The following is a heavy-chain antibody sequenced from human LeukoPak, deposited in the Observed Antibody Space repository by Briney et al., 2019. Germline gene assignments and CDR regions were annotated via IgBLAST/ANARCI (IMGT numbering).Heavy chain of an antibody. J-gene: IGHJ4*02. CDR3: ARGQWGLDY. D-gene: IGHD1-26*01. Sequence: PGGSLRLSRAAAGFTFSDHYMTWIRQAPGKALEWVSYISPDGTTSYYADSLKGRFTVSRDNAKNSLYPQMNSLSAEDTAVYFCARGQWGLDYWGQGALVTVSS. CDR1: GFTFSDHY. V-gene: IGHV3-11*01. CDR2: ISPDGTTS.